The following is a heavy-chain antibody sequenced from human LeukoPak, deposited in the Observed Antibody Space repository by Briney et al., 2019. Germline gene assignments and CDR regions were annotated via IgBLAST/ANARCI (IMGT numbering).Heavy chain of an antibody. D-gene: IGHD1-26*01. CDR2: ITTSSTYT. Sequence: GGSLRLSCEASGFSFSSYNMDWVRQTPGKGLEWISSITTSSTYTFYADSVKGRFTISRDNARNSLYLQMNSLRVEDTAVYYCARDPYSGTYGNTYYYYMDVWGKGTTVTISS. V-gene: IGHV3-21*01. J-gene: IGHJ6*03. CDR1: GFSFSSYN. CDR3: ARDPYSGTYGNTYYYYMDV.